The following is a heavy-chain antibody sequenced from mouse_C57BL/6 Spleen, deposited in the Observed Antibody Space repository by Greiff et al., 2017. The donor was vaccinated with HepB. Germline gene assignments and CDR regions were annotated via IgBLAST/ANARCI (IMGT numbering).Heavy chain of an antibody. CDR1: GFTFSSYG. V-gene: IGHV5-6*01. Sequence: EVMLVESGGDLVKPGGSLKLSCAASGFTFSSYGMSWVRQTPDKRLEWVATISSGGSYTYYPDSVKGRFTISRDNAKNTLYLQMSSLKSEDTAMYYCARHRSLYGYDFDYWGQGTTLTVSS. CDR3: ARHRSLYGYDFDY. J-gene: IGHJ2*01. CDR2: ISSGGSYT. D-gene: IGHD2-2*01.